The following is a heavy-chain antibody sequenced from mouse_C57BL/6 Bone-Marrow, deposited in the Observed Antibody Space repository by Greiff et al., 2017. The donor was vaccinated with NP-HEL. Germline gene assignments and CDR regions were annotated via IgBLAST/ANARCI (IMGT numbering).Heavy chain of an antibody. CDR2: IDPSDSYT. Sequence: QVQLQQPGAELVMPGASVKLSCKASGYTFTGYWMHWVKQRPGQGLEWIGEIDPSDSYTNYNQKFKGKSTLTVDKSSSTAYMQLSSLTSEDSAVYYCARWPYYFDYWGQGTTLTVSS. V-gene: IGHV1-69*01. J-gene: IGHJ2*01. CDR3: ARWPYYFDY. CDR1: GYTFTGYW.